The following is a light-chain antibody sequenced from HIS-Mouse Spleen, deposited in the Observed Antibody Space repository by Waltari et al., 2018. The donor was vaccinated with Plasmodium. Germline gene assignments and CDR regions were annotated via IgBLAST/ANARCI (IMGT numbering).Light chain of an antibody. J-gene: IGLJ2*01. Sequence: SYELTQPLSVSVALGQTARITCGGNNIGRKNVHWYQQKPGQPPVLVIYRDSNRPSGIPERFSGSNSGNTATLTISRAQAGDEADYYCQVWDSSTVFGGGTKLTVL. V-gene: IGLV3-9*01. CDR1: NIGRKN. CDR3: QVWDSSTV. CDR2: RDS.